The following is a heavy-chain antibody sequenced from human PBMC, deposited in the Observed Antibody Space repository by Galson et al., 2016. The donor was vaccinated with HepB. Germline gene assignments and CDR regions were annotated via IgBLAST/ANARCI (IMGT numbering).Heavy chain of an antibody. CDR2: FYTGGST. V-gene: IGHV4-4*08. J-gene: IGHJ4*02. CDR1: GHYY. Sequence: SETLSLTCTVSGHYYWSWIRQSPEKGLEWIGSFYTGGSTYYNPSLKSRVAISVDTSKNQFSLRLSSVTAADAAVFYCARHASDIVATSPFDYWGQGTLVTVSS. CDR3: ARHASDIVATSPFDY. D-gene: IGHD5-12*01.